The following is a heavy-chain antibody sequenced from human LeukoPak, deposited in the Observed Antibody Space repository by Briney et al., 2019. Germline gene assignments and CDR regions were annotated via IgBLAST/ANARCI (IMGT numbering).Heavy chain of an antibody. D-gene: IGHD4-17*01. CDR3: ARIGDPRDYYGMDV. CDR1: GGSISNYY. V-gene: IGHV4-59*08. CDR2: IYYSGST. J-gene: IGHJ6*02. Sequence: SETLSLTCTVSGGSISNYYWTWIRQPPGKGLEWIGYIYYSGSTNYNPSLKSRVTISLDTSKNHCSLNLSSVTAAATAVYYCARIGDPRDYYGMDVWGQGTTVTVSS.